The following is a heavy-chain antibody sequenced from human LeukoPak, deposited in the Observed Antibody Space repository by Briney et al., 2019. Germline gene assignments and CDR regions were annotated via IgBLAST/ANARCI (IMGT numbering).Heavy chain of an antibody. V-gene: IGHV3-48*03. D-gene: IGHD4-17*01. Sequence: LSLTCAVSGGSISSSYWWTWVRQAPGKGLEWVSYISSSGSTIYYADSVKGRFTISRDNAKNSLYLQMNSLRAEDTAVYYCARTPNDYGDYSDYWGQGTLVTVSS. J-gene: IGHJ4*02. CDR2: ISSSGSTI. CDR1: GGSISSSYW. CDR3: ARTPNDYGDYSDY.